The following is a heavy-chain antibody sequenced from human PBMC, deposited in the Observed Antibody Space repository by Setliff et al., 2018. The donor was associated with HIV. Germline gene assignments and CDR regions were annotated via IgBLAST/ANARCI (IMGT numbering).Heavy chain of an antibody. Sequence: SETLSLTCSVSGASVNYNTWSWIRQAPGKGLQWIGFIYNSVTTNYNPSLKSRVTISVDTSKNQFSLKLSSVTAADTAVYYCAREVVVGATGGMDVWGQGTTVTVSS. CDR2: IYNSVTT. J-gene: IGHJ6*02. CDR3: AREVVVGATGGMDV. CDR1: GASVNYNT. D-gene: IGHD1-26*01. V-gene: IGHV4-4*08.